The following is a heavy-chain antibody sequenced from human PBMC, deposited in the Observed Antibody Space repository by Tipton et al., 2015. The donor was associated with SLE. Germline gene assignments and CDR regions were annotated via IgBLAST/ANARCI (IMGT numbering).Heavy chain of an antibody. CDR3: TRTNRGCFYY. J-gene: IGHJ4*02. D-gene: IGHD2-8*01. CDR1: GASISSHY. CDR2: IYYSRHT. Sequence: TLSLTCTVSGASISSHYWNWIRQTPGKGLEWIGYIYYSRHTNYNPSLMSRVSMSVDTSKNQFSLKLASVTAADTAIYYCTRTNRGCFYYWGQGTLVTVSS. V-gene: IGHV4-59*08.